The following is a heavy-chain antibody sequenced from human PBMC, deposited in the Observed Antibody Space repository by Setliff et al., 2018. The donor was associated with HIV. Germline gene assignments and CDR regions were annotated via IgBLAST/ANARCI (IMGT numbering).Heavy chain of an antibody. D-gene: IGHD2-8*01. V-gene: IGHV4-61*02. J-gene: IGHJ3*02. CDR3: ARRLGYCTNVECFVVTANAFDI. CDR2: IYTSGST. CDR1: GDSISSGGYY. Sequence: SETLSLTCTVSGDSISSGGYYWSWIRQPAGKGLEWIGRIYTSGSTNYNPSLKSRVTISVDTSKNQFSLKLSSVTAADTAVYYCARRLGYCTNVECFVVTANAFDIWGQGTMVTV.